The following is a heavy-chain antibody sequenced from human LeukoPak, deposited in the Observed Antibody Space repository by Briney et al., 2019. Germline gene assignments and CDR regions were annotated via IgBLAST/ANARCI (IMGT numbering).Heavy chain of an antibody. D-gene: IGHD1-26*01. V-gene: IGHV3-23*01. CDR3: AKDVGKWESLHFFDY. Sequence: GGSLRLSCLTSGFTFSTNAMSWVGQAPGKGLEWISGISGSGASTYYADSVTGRFTISRDNSRNTLYLQMNSLRGDDTAVYYCAKDVGKWESLHFFDYWGQGTLVTVSS. J-gene: IGHJ4*02. CDR2: ISGSGAST. CDR1: GFTFSTNA.